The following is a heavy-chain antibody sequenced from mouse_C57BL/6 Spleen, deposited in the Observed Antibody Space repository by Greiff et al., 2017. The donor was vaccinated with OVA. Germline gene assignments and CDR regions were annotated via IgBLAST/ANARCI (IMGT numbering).Heavy chain of an antibody. CDR1: GYTFTSYW. CDR2: IDPSDSYT. D-gene: IGHD1-1*01. V-gene: IGHV1-50*01. J-gene: IGHJ1*03. CDR3: ARSRITTVVYWYFDV. Sequence: QVQLQQSGAELVKPGASVKLSCKASGYTFTSYWMQWVKQRPGQGLEWIGEIDPSDSYTNYNQKFKGKATLTVDTSSSTAYMQLSSLTSEDSAVYYCARSRITTVVYWYFDVWGTGTTVTVSS.